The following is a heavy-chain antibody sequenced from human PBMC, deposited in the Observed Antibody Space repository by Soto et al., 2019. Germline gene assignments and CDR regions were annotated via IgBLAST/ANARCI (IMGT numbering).Heavy chain of an antibody. V-gene: IGHV5-10-1*01. CDR2: IDPSDSYT. J-gene: IGHJ6*02. CDR1: GYSFTSYW. D-gene: IGHD2-15*01. CDR3: ARHVSRSGYYYYGMDV. Sequence: GESLKISCKGSGYSFTSYWISWVRQMPGKGLEWMGRIDPSDSYTNYSPSFQGHVTISADKSISTAYLQWSSLKASDTAMYYCARHVSRSGYYYYGMDVWGQGTTVTVSS.